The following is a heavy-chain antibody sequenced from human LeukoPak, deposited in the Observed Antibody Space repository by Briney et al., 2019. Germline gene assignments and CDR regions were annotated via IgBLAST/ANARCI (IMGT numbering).Heavy chain of an antibody. CDR1: GYTFTGYY. CDR2: INPNSGGT. D-gene: IGHD3-3*01. Sequence: ASVKVSYKASGYTFTGYYMHWVRQAPGQGLEWMGWINPNSGGTNYAQKFQGRVTMTRDTSISTAYMELSRLRSDDTAVYYCARVSAEASFEVVSYFDYWGQGTLVTVSS. CDR3: ARVSAEASFEVVSYFDY. J-gene: IGHJ4*02. V-gene: IGHV1-2*02.